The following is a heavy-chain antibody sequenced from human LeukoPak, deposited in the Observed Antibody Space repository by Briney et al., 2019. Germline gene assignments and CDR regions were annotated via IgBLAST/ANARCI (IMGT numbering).Heavy chain of an antibody. D-gene: IGHD4-17*01. J-gene: IGHJ6*02. Sequence: ASVKVSCKVSGYTLTELSMHWVRQAHGKGLEWMGGFDPEDGETIYAQKFQGRVTMTEDTSTATAYMELSSLRSEDTAVYYCATRGNGDQNYYYYGMDVWGQGTTVTVSS. CDR2: FDPEDGET. V-gene: IGHV1-24*01. CDR3: ATRGNGDQNYYYYGMDV. CDR1: GYTLTELS.